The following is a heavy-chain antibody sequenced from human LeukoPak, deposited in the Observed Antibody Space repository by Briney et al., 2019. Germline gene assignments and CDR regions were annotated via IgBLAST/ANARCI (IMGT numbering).Heavy chain of an antibody. Sequence: GGSLRLSCAASGFTFSSYAMSWVRQAPGKGLEWVSYISSSGSTIYYADSVKGRFTISRDNAKNSLYLQMNSLRAEDTALYYCARIRYCTNGVCYREYYFDYRGQGTLVTVSS. CDR3: ARIRYCTNGVCYREYYFDY. V-gene: IGHV3-48*04. CDR1: GFTFSSYA. D-gene: IGHD2-8*01. CDR2: ISSSGSTI. J-gene: IGHJ4*02.